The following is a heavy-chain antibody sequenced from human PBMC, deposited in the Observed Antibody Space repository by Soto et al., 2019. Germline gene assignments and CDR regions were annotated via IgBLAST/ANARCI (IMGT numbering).Heavy chain of an antibody. J-gene: IGHJ5*02. CDR1: GGSISSGDYY. CDR2: IYYSGST. Sequence: LSLTCTVSGGSISSGDYYWSWIRQPPGKGLEWIGYIYYSGSTYYNPSLKSRVTISVDTSKNQFSLKLSPVTAADTAVYYCARTGGYYYDSSGSFWFDPWGQGTLVTVSS. CDR3: ARTGGYYYDSSGSFWFDP. V-gene: IGHV4-30-4*01. D-gene: IGHD3-22*01.